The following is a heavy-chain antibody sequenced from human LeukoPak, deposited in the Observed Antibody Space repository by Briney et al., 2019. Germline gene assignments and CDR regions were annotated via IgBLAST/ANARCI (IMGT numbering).Heavy chain of an antibody. CDR3: ARRLYSSGWIQKDWYFDL. V-gene: IGHV4-59*01. D-gene: IGHD6-19*01. CDR1: GGSISSYY. Sequence: SETLSLSCTVSGGSISSYYWSWIRQPPGKGLEWIGYIYYSGSTNYNPSLKSRVTISVDTSKNQFSLKLSSVTAADTAVYYCARRLYSSGWIQKDWYFDLWGRGTLVTVSS. CDR2: IYYSGST. J-gene: IGHJ2*01.